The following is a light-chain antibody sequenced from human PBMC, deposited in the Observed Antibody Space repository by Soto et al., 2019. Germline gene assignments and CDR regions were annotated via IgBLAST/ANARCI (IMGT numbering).Light chain of an antibody. V-gene: IGLV1-44*01. CDR3: AICDDSLNGFYV. Sequence: QSVLTQPPSASGTPGQTVTISCSGGRSNIGSNTVNWYQQLPGTAPKLLIYGNNQRPSGVPDRFSGLRSGTSASLAISGLRSEDEADYYCAICDDSLNGFYVFGVGTKVTVL. CDR2: GNN. J-gene: IGLJ1*01. CDR1: RSNIGSNT.